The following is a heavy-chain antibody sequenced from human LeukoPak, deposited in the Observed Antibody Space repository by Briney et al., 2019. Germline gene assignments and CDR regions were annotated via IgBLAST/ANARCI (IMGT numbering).Heavy chain of an antibody. Sequence: SETLSLTCAVYGGSFSGYYWSWIRQPPGKGLEWIGEINHSGSTNYNPSLKSRVTISVDTSKNQFSLKLSSVTAADTAVYYCARVGNHPYYYMDVWGKGITVTVSS. CDR3: ARVGNHPYYYMDV. CDR2: INHSGST. D-gene: IGHD3-10*01. CDR1: GGSFSGYY. V-gene: IGHV4-34*01. J-gene: IGHJ6*03.